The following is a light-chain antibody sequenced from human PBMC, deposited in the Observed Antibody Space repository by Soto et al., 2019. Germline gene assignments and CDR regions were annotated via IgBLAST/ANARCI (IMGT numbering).Light chain of an antibody. J-gene: IGKJ2*01. CDR2: GAS. CDR3: QQDYNLPMYT. CDR1: QSVSSSY. Sequence: PGERVTLSCRASQSVSSSYLTWYQQKPGQAPRLLIYGASTRATSIPARFSGSGSGTDFTLTISSLQPEDFAVYYCQQDYNLPMYTFGQGPSWRSN. V-gene: IGKV3D-7*01.